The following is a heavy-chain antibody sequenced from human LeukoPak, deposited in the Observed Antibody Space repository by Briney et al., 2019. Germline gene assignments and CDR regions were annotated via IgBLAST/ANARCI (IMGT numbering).Heavy chain of an antibody. Sequence: GRSLRLSCAASGFTFSSYGMHWARQAPGKGLEWVAVIWYDGSNKYYADSVKGRFTISRDNSKNTLYLQMNSLRAEDTAVYYCARVAYGSGSYPYWGQGTLVTVSS. J-gene: IGHJ4*02. CDR3: ARVAYGSGSYPY. D-gene: IGHD3-10*01. CDR2: IWYDGSNK. CDR1: GFTFSSYG. V-gene: IGHV3-33*01.